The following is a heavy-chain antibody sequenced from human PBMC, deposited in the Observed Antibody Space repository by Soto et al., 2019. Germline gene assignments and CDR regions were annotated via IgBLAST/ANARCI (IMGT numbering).Heavy chain of an antibody. V-gene: IGHV4-59*01. CDR1: GGSISNYY. J-gene: IGHJ6*02. D-gene: IGHD2-2*01. CDR3: ARYCSGTRCQGTYYYGMDV. CDR2: IYYSGST. Sequence: SETLSLTCTVSGGSISNYYWSWIRQPPGKGLEWIGYIYYSGSTNYNPSLKSRVTISVDTSKNQFSLKLRSVTAADTAVYYCARYCSGTRCQGTYYYGMDVWGQGTTVTVSS.